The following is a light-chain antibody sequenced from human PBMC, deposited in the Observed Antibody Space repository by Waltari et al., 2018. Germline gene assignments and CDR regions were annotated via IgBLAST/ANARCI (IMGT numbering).Light chain of an antibody. Sequence: QSALTQPRSVSGSPGQSVTISCTGTSSDVGGYNFVSWYQHHPGKAPKLLIYDVDQRPPGVPHRFSGSKSGNTASLTISGLQAEDEADYYCSSYAVNYPVILGGGTKLTVL. J-gene: IGLJ2*01. CDR1: SSDVGGYNF. CDR3: SSYAVNYPVI. CDR2: DVD. V-gene: IGLV2-11*01.